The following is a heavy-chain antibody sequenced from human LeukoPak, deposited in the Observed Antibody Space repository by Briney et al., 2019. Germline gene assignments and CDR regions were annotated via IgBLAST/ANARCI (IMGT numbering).Heavy chain of an antibody. V-gene: IGHV4-59*08. J-gene: IGHJ4*02. D-gene: IGHD1-26*01. CDR1: GFTFTDYP. CDR3: ARYSGSYSGFDY. Sequence: GSLRLSCATSGFTFTDYPMNWVRQAPGKGLEWIGYIYYSGSINYNPSLKSRVTISVDTSKNQFSLKLRSVTAADTAVYYCARYSGSYSGFDYWGQGTLVTVSS. CDR2: IYYSGSI.